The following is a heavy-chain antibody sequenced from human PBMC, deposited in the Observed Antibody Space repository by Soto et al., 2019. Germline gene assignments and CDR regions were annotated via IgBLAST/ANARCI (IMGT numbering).Heavy chain of an antibody. CDR1: GFTFSSYS. CDR2: ISSSSSYI. Sequence: EVQLVESGGGLVKPGGSLRLSCAASGFTFSSYSMNWVRQAPGKGLEWVSSISSSSSYIYYADSVKGRFTISRDNAKNSLYLQMNSLRAEDTAVYHCARTPNKYGGNSNADYWGQGTLVTVSS. V-gene: IGHV3-21*01. CDR3: ARTPNKYGGNSNADY. D-gene: IGHD2-21*02. J-gene: IGHJ4*02.